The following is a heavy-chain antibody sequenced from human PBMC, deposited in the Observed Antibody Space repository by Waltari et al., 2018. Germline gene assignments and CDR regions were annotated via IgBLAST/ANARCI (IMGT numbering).Heavy chain of an antibody. CDR2: IWPDDSDT. CDR3: ARPRRGRDAFDV. Sequence: EVKLVQSGPEVKKSGESLRISCQVSGYSFISYWIAWVRQMPGKGLEYMGIIWPDDSDTRYSPSFQGQVIISVDKSIGTAYLQLNTLKASDTAMYYCARPRRGRDAFDVWGPGTMVTVSS. J-gene: IGHJ3*01. V-gene: IGHV5-51*03. D-gene: IGHD3-10*01. CDR1: GYSFISYW.